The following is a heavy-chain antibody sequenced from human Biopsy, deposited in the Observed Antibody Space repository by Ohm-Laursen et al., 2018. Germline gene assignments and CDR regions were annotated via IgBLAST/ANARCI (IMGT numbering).Heavy chain of an antibody. CDR1: GGSISSSTTYY. V-gene: IGHV4-39*01. J-gene: IGHJ5*02. CDR3: ARHPTGFWFDP. Sequence: GTLSLTCTVSGGSISSSTTYYWAWLRQPPGKELEWIGSIYNTETTFYNPSLKSRVTISVDTSTNQFSLKVSSVTAADTALYFCARHPTGFWFDPWGHGTLVTVSS. CDR2: IYNTETT.